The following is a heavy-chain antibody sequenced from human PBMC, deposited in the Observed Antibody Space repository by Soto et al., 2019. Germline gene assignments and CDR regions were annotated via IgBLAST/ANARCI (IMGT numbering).Heavy chain of an antibody. CDR1: GDSVSSNSAA. V-gene: IGHV6-1*01. D-gene: IGHD5-12*01. CDR3: AREVPYSRYSFDY. CDR2: TYYRSKWYN. J-gene: IGHJ4*02. Sequence: SQTLSLTCAISGDSVSSNSAAWNWIRQFPSRGLEWLGRTYYRSKWYNDYAVSVKSRITINPDTSKNQFSLQLNSVTPEDTAVYYCAREVPYSRYSFDYWGQGTLVTVDS.